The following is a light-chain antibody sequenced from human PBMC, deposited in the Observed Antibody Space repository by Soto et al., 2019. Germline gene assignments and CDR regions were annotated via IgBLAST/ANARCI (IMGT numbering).Light chain of an antibody. CDR3: QQSYNTPRT. V-gene: IGKV1-5*01. J-gene: IGKJ1*01. CDR1: QSISSW. CDR2: DAS. Sequence: DIQMTQSPSTLSASVGDRVTITCRASQSISSWLAWYQQKPGKAPKLLIYDASSLESGVPSRFSGSVFGTDYTLTISSLQPEDFATYYCQQSYNTPRTFGQGTKVEIK.